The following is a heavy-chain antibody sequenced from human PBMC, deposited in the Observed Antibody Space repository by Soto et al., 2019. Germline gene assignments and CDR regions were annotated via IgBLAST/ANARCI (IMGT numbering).Heavy chain of an antibody. CDR2: IYYSGST. J-gene: IGHJ4*02. Sequence: SETLSLTCTVSGGSISSSSYYWGWIRQPPGKGLEWIGSIYYSGSTYYNPSLKSRVTISVDTSKNQFSLKLSSVTAADTAVYYCASAQYYDILTGYPAGFDYWGQGTLVTVSS. CDR1: GGSISSSSYY. V-gene: IGHV4-39*01. D-gene: IGHD3-9*01. CDR3: ASAQYYDILTGYPAGFDY.